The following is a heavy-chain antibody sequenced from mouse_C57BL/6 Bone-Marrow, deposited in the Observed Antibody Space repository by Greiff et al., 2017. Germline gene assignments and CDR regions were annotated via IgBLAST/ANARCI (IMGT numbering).Heavy chain of an antibody. CDR3: AREDYYGSTFFDY. CDR1: GYTFTDYY. CDR2: INPNNGGT. J-gene: IGHJ2*01. Sequence: EVQLQQSGPELVKPGASVKISCKASGYTFTDYYMNWVKQSHGKSLEWIGDINPNNGGTSYNQKFKGKATLTVDKSSSTAYMELRSLTSEDSAVXYCAREDYYGSTFFDYWGQGTTLTVSS. V-gene: IGHV1-26*01. D-gene: IGHD1-1*01.